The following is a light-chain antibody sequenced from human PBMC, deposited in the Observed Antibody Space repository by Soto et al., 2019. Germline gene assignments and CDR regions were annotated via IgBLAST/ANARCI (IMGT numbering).Light chain of an antibody. CDR2: DAS. J-gene: IGKJ4*01. CDR3: HQRSNWPST. V-gene: IGKV3-11*01. CDR1: QSVSWY. Sequence: EIVLTQSPATLSLSPGERATLSCRASQSVSWYLAWYQQKPGQAPRLLIYDASNRATGIPARFSGSGSGTDFTLTITSVEAEDFAVYYCHQRSNWPSTFGGGTKVEIK.